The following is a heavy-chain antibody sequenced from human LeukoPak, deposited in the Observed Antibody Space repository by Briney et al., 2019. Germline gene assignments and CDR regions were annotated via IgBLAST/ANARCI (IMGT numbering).Heavy chain of an antibody. CDR1: GFTFSSYE. CDR2: ITRSSSAI. J-gene: IGHJ4*02. CDR3: ARESSIDY. V-gene: IGHV3-48*03. Sequence: PGGSLRLSCAASGFTFSSYEMNWVRQAPGKGLEWVSYITRSSSAIYYADSVKGRFTISRDNAKNSLYLQMNNLRDEDTAVYYCARESSIDYWGQGTLVTVSS.